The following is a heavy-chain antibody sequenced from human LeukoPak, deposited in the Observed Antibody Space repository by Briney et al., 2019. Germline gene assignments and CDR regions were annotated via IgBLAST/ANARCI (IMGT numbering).Heavy chain of an antibody. D-gene: IGHD7-27*01. CDR3: ARDLGDYLDY. CDR1: GFTFSSYA. CDR2: IYSGGST. J-gene: IGHJ4*02. V-gene: IGHV3-53*01. Sequence: GGSLRLSCAASGFTFSSYAMSWVRQAPGKGLEWVSVIYSGGSTYYADSVKGRFTISRDNSKNTLYLQMNSLRAEDTAVYYCARDLGDYLDYWGQGTLVTVSS.